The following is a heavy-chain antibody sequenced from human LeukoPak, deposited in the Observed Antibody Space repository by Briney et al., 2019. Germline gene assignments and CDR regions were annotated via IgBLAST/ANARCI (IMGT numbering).Heavy chain of an antibody. CDR3: AKDYYDSHAFDI. V-gene: IGHV4-59*01. D-gene: IGHD3-22*01. CDR2: IYYSGST. CDR1: GGSISSYY. J-gene: IGHJ3*02. Sequence: SETLSLTCTVSGGSISSYYWSWIRQPPGKGLEWIGYIYYSGSTNYNPSLKSRVTTSVDTSKNQFSLKLSSVTAADTAVYYCAKDYYDSHAFDIWGQGTMVTVSS.